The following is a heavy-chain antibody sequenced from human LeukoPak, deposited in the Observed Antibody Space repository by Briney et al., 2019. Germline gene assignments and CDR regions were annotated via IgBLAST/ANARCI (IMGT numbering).Heavy chain of an antibody. CDR2: ISGDSNYI. Sequence: GGSLRLSCAASGFTFRTYTMNWVRQAPGKGLEWVSYISGDSNYIYYADSVKGRFTISRDNAKNSLYLQMSSLRAEDTAVYYCARDGAYSGTYHDAFDIWGQGTLVTVSS. J-gene: IGHJ3*02. D-gene: IGHD1-26*01. CDR3: ARDGAYSGTYHDAFDI. CDR1: GFTFRTYT. V-gene: IGHV3-21*06.